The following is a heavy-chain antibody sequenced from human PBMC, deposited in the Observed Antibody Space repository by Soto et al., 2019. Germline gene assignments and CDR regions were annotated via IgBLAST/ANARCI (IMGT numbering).Heavy chain of an antibody. J-gene: IGHJ4*02. CDR1: GGTFSSYA. V-gene: IGHV1-69*13. Sequence: ASVQVSCKASGGTFSSYAISWVRQAPGQGLEWMGGIIPIFGTANYAQKFQGRVTITADESTSTAYMELSSLRSEDTAVYYCARRYYDSSGYYWRNYFDYWGQGTLVTVSS. D-gene: IGHD3-22*01. CDR2: IIPIFGTA. CDR3: ARRYYDSSGYYWRNYFDY.